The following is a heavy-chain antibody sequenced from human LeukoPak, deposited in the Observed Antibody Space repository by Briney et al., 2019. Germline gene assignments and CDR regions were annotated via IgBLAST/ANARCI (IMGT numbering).Heavy chain of an antibody. CDR2: ITPNSDDT. CDR3: ARTSGSYWGDYFDY. CDR1: GYTFTDYY. J-gene: IGHJ4*02. Sequence: ASVRVSCKASGYTFTDYYIHWVRQAPGQGLEWMGCITPNSDDTDYAQKLQGRVTMTTDTSTSTAYMELRSLRSDDTAVYYCARTSGSYWGDYFDYWGQGTLVTVSS. V-gene: IGHV1-18*04. D-gene: IGHD1-26*01.